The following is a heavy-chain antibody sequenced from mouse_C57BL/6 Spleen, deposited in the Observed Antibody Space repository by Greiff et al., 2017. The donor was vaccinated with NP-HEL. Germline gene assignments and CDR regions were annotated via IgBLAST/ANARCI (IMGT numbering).Heavy chain of an antibody. Sequence: QVQLQQSGAELVRPGSSVKLSCKASGYTFTSYWMHWVKQRPIQGLEWIGNIDPSDSETHYNQKFKDKATLTVDKSSSTAYMQLSSLTSEDSAVYYCARRDSSGYDLFAYWGQGTLVTVSA. CDR1: GYTFTSYW. V-gene: IGHV1-52*01. J-gene: IGHJ3*01. CDR2: IDPSDSET. CDR3: ARRDSSGYDLFAY. D-gene: IGHD3-2*02.